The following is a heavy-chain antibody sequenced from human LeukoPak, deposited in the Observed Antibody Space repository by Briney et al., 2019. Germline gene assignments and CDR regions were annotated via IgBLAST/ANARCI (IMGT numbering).Heavy chain of an antibody. J-gene: IGHJ3*01. CDR3: ARDADYGGSPDAFDV. Sequence: PGGSLRLSCAASGFTVNSNHTSWVRQAPGKGLKWVSIIYSGGTTYYADSVKGRFTISRDNSKNSLYLQMNSLRAEDTAVYYCARDADYGGSPDAFDVWGRGTIVTVSS. V-gene: IGHV3-53*01. CDR1: GFTVNSNH. D-gene: IGHD4-23*01. CDR2: IYSGGTT.